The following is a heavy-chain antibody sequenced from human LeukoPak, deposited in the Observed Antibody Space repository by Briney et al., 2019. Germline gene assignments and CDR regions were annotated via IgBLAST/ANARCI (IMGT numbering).Heavy chain of an antibody. Sequence: GGSLRLSCAASGFTFSDYYMSWIRQAPGKGLEWVSYISSSGSTIYYADSVKGRFTISRDNAKNSLYLQMNSLRAEDTAVYYCARELTTVTIEYYYYYMDVWGKGTTVTVSS. J-gene: IGHJ6*03. D-gene: IGHD4-17*01. CDR1: GFTFSDYY. CDR3: ARELTTVTIEYYYYYMDV. CDR2: ISSSGSTI. V-gene: IGHV3-11*04.